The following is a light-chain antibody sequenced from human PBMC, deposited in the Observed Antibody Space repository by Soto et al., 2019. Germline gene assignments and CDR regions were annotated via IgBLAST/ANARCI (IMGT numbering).Light chain of an antibody. Sequence: EIVLTQSPATLSLSPGERATLSCRASQRVSSYLAWSQQKPGQAPRLLIDDASNRATGIPARFSGSGSGTDFALTICSLEPEDVAVYYCQQRSNWPPMYTFGQGTKLEIK. CDR3: QQRSNWPPMYT. J-gene: IGKJ2*01. V-gene: IGKV3-11*01. CDR1: QRVSSY. CDR2: DAS.